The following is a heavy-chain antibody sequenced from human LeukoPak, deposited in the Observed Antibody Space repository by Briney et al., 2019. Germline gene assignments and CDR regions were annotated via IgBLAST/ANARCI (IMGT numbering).Heavy chain of an antibody. CDR3: ARVTLHSRDYYFDY. CDR2: IIPIFGTA. V-gene: IGHV1-69*05. CDR1: GGTFSSYA. Sequence: SVKVSCKASGGTFSSYAISWVRQAPGQGLEWMGGIIPIFGTANYAQKFQGRVTMTRDTSISTAYMELSRLRSDDTAVYYCARVTLHSRDYYFDYWGQGTLVTVSS. J-gene: IGHJ4*02. D-gene: IGHD5-24*01.